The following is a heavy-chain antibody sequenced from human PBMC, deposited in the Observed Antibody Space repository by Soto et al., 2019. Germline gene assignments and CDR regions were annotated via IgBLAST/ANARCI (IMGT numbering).Heavy chain of an antibody. CDR3: AKDHRLSGSHPYFDY. CDR2: ISGSGGST. D-gene: IGHD1-26*01. Sequence: GGSLRLSCAASGFTFSSYAMSWVRQAPGKGLEWVSAISGSGGSTYYADSVKGRFTISRDNSKNTLYLQMNSLRAEDTAVYYCAKDHRLSGSHPYFDYWGQGTLVTVSS. CDR1: GFTFSSYA. J-gene: IGHJ4*02. V-gene: IGHV3-23*01.